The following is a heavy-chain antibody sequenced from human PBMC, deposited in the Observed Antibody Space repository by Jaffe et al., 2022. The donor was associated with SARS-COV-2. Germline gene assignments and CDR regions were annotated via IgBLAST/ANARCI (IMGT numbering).Heavy chain of an antibody. V-gene: IGHV3-66*02. Sequence: EVQLVESGGGLVQPGGSLRLSCAASGFTVSSNYMSWVRQAPGKGLEWVSVIYSGGSTYYADSVKGRFTISRDNSKNTLYLQMNSLRAEDTAVYYCARERRPLTTLGEDRGLQHWGQGTLVTVSS. CDR3: ARERRPLTTLGEDRGLQH. CDR2: IYSGGST. D-gene: IGHD3-10*02. CDR1: GFTVSSNY. J-gene: IGHJ1*01.